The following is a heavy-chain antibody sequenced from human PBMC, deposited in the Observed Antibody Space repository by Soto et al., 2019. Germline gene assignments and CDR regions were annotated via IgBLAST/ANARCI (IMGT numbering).Heavy chain of an antibody. Sequence: QVQLVQSGAEVKKPGASVKVSCKASGYTFTSYGISWVRQAPGQGLEWMGWISAYNGNTNYAQKLPGRVTMTTDTSTSTAYMELRSLRSDDTAVYYCARAGKMLKVLLYYGLDVWDQGTTVTVSS. CDR2: ISAYNGNT. CDR3: ARAGKMLKVLLYYGLDV. J-gene: IGHJ6*02. V-gene: IGHV1-18*01. CDR1: GYTFTSYG. D-gene: IGHD2-8*01.